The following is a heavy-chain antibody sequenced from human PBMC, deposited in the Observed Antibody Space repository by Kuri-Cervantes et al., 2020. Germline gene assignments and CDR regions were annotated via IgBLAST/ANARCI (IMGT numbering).Heavy chain of an antibody. CDR3: AKDGYSSGGDAFDI. D-gene: IGHD6-19*01. Sequence: GGSLGLSCAASGFTFSSYAMSWVRQAPGKGLEWVSAISGSGGSTYYADSVKGRFTISRDNAKSSLYLQMNSLRAEDTALYYCAKDGYSSGGDAFDIWGQGTMVTVSS. CDR1: GFTFSSYA. V-gene: IGHV3-23*01. J-gene: IGHJ3*02. CDR2: ISGSGGST.